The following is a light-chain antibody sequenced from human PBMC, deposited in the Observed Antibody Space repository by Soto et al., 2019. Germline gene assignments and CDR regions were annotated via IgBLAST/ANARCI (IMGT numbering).Light chain of an antibody. CDR3: QQYNSGPRT. V-gene: IGKV3-15*01. CDR1: QRFXSH. J-gene: IGKJ1*01. CDR2: GAS. Sequence: IAVTKSAVTLSVSPGESATLSCRASQRFXSHFDWYQQKPGQAPRLLXYGASTRDRGSPARLSGSGSGTEFTLTISSLHSDYFACYYCQQYNSGPRTFGQGTKVDIK.